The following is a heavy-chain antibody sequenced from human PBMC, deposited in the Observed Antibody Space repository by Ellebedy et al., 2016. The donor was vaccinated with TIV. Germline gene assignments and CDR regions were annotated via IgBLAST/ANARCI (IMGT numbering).Heavy chain of an antibody. D-gene: IGHD4-17*01. Sequence: ASVKVSCKVSGGTFTSYSISWVRQAPGQGPEWMGDIILMFGSEHYAQKFLRRVTITADESTSTVYLELRSLRFEDTAMYYCASVPSAGADFWGQGTLVTVSS. J-gene: IGHJ4*02. CDR2: IILMFGSE. V-gene: IGHV1-69*13. CDR1: GGTFTSYS. CDR3: ASVPSAGADF.